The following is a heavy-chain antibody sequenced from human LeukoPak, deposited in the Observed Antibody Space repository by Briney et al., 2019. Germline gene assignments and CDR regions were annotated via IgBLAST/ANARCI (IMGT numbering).Heavy chain of an antibody. CDR2: IYSGGST. CDR1: GFTVSSNY. Sequence: GGSLRLSCAASGFTVSSNYMSWVRQAPGKGLQWVSVIYSGGSTYYADSVKGRFTISRDNSKNTLYLQMNSLRAEDTAVYYCARSPLGYCSSTSCSLDAFDIWGQGTMVTVSS. J-gene: IGHJ3*02. V-gene: IGHV3-66*02. D-gene: IGHD2-2*01. CDR3: ARSPLGYCSSTSCSLDAFDI.